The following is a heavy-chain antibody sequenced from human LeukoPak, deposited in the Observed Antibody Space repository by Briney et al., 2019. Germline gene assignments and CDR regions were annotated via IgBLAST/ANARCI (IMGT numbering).Heavy chain of an antibody. CDR3: AKSGANYYYSYMDV. D-gene: IGHD7-27*01. V-gene: IGHV3-23*01. CDR2: ISGSGSST. J-gene: IGHJ6*03. Sequence: TGGSLRLSCAASGFTFSSYAMSWVRQAPGKGLEWVSPISGSGSSTYYADSVKGRFTISRDNSKNTLYLQMNSLRAEDTAIYYCAKSGANYYYSYMDVWGKGTTVTVSS. CDR1: GFTFSSYA.